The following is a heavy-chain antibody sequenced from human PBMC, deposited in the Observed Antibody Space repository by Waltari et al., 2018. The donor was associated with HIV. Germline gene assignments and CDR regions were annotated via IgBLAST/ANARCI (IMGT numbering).Heavy chain of an antibody. CDR3: TTEEGYGSGSYLDY. Sequence: EVHLVESGGDLLKPGGCLRLSCAASGFTFSNAWMTWVRQAPGKGLDGVGLIKGKSDGGTTDYNAAVKGRFTISRDDSKTTLFLQMNSLKTEDTAVYYCTTEEGYGSGSYLDYWGQGTPLTVSS. J-gene: IGHJ4*02. CDR2: IKGKSDGGTT. CDR1: GFTFSNAW. D-gene: IGHD3-10*01. V-gene: IGHV3-15*01.